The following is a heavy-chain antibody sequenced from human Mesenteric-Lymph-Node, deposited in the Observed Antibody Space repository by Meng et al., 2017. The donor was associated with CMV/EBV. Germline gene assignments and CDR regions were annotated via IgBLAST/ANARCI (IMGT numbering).Heavy chain of an antibody. CDR1: GFTFSSYG. D-gene: IGHD3-3*01. J-gene: IGHJ4*02. Sequence: GESLKISCAASGFTFSSYGMHWVRQAPGKGLEWVANIKQDGSEKYHVDSVKGRFTSSRDNAKSSLYLQMNSLRAEDTAVYYCARNHQWTTIVGERRREEFEKWGKGTLVTVSS. CDR2: IKQDGSEK. CDR3: ARNHQWTTIVGERRREEFEK. V-gene: IGHV3-7*03.